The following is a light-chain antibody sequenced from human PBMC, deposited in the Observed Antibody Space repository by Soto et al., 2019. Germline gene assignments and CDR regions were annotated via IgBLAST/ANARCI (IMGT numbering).Light chain of an antibody. V-gene: IGKV3-15*01. CDR3: QQYNNWPRT. CDR2: GAS. Sequence: EIAMTQSPVTLSVSPGDRATLSCRASQSVSSYLAWYQHKPGQAPRLLIYGASNRATGIPARFSGSGSGTEFTLTISGLQSEDFAVYYCQQYNNWPRTFGQGTKVEIK. J-gene: IGKJ1*01. CDR1: QSVSSY.